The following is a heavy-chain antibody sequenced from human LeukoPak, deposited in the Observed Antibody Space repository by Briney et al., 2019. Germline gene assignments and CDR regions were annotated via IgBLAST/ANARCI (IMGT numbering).Heavy chain of an antibody. V-gene: IGHV3-30*04. CDR1: GFTFSSYA. D-gene: IGHD6-19*01. CDR2: ISYDGSNK. CDR3: ARDDIAVAGLDY. Sequence: GGSLRLSCAASGFTFSSYAMHWVRQAPGKGLEWVAVISYDGSNKYYADSVKGRFTISRDNSKNTLYLQMNSLRAEDTAVYYCARDDIAVAGLDYWGQGTLVTVSS. J-gene: IGHJ4*02.